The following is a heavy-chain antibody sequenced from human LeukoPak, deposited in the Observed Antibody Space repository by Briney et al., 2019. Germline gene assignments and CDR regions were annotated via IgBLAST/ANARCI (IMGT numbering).Heavy chain of an antibody. Sequence: GGSLRLSCAASGFTVSSNYMSWVRQAPGKGLEWVSVLYSGGITYYADSVKGRFTISRDNSKNTLYLQMNSLRAEDTAVYYCAKGSSSWYVFFDYWGQGTLVTVSS. CDR3: AKGSSSWYVFFDY. J-gene: IGHJ4*02. CDR2: LYSGGIT. V-gene: IGHV3-53*05. D-gene: IGHD6-13*01. CDR1: GFTVSSNY.